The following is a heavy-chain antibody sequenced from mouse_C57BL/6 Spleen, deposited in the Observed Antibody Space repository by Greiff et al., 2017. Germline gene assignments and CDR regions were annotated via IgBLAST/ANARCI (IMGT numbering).Heavy chain of an antibody. CDR3: ARGPYSNHWYFDV. CDR1: GYTFTDYY. Sequence: EVQLQQSGPVLVKPGASVKMSCKASGYTFTDYYMNWVKQSHGKSLEWIGVINPYNGGTSYNQKFKGKATLTVDKSSSTAYMELNSLTSEDSAVYYCARGPYSNHWYFDVWGTGTTVTVAS. CDR2: INPYNGGT. V-gene: IGHV1-19*01. J-gene: IGHJ1*03. D-gene: IGHD2-5*01.